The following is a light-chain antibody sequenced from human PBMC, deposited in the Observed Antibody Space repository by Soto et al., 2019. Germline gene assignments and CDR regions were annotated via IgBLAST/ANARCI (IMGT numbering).Light chain of an antibody. CDR3: NSYAGSNNFL. CDR1: SSDVGGYNY. V-gene: IGLV2-8*01. J-gene: IGLJ1*01. CDR2: EVS. Sequence: QSAPAQPPSASGSPGQSVTMSCTGTSSDVGGYNYVSWYQQHPGKAPKLMIYEVSKRPSGVPDRFSGSKSGNTASLTVSGLQAEDEADYYCNSYAGSNNFLFGTGTKVTVL.